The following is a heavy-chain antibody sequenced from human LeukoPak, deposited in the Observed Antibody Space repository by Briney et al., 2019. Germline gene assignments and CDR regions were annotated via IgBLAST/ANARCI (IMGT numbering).Heavy chain of an antibody. CDR2: ISHHASNQ. V-gene: IGHV3-30-3*01. CDR3: ATQPCSGGSCYLGY. Sequence: GGSLRLSCAASGFTVSSNYMSWVRQAPGKGLEWVAVISHHASNQYYADSVKGRFTISRDNSKNTLYLQMNSLRTEDTAVYYCATQPCSGGSCYLGYWGQGTLVTVSS. J-gene: IGHJ4*02. CDR1: GFTVSSNY. D-gene: IGHD2-15*01.